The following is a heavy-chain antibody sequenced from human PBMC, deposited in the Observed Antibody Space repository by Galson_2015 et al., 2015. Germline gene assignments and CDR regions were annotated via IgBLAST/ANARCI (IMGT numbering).Heavy chain of an antibody. CDR2: INSSGGST. Sequence: SVKVSCKASGYTFTSYYRHWGRQAPGQGLEWMGRINSSGGSTSYAQKLQGRVTMTRDTSTSTVYMELSSLRSEDTAVYYCARDVRRGYSYFNYYYGMDVWGQGTTVTVSS. V-gene: IGHV1-46*01. CDR3: ARDVRRGYSYFNYYYGMDV. CDR1: GYTFTSYY. D-gene: IGHD5-18*01. J-gene: IGHJ6*02.